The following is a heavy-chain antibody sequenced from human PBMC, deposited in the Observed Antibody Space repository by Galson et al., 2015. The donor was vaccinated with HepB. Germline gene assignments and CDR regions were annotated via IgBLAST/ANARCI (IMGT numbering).Heavy chain of an antibody. Sequence: SLRLSCAASGFTFSSYAMHWVRQAPGKGLEWVAVISYDGSNKYYADSAKGRFTISRDNSKNTLYPQMNSLRAEDTAVYYCARVPVGYCSGGSCSYFDYWGQGTLVTVSS. J-gene: IGHJ4*02. CDR2: ISYDGSNK. V-gene: IGHV3-30*04. CDR1: GFTFSSYA. D-gene: IGHD2-15*01. CDR3: ARVPVGYCSGGSCSYFDY.